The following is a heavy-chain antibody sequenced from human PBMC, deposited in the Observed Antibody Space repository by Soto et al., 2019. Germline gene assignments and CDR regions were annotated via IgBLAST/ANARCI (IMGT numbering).Heavy chain of an antibody. Sequence: PGGSLRLSCTASGFTFGDYAMSWFRQAPGKGLEWVAVISYDGSNKYYADSVKGRFTISRDNSKNTLYLQMNSLRAEDTAVYYCAKAYEYYYDSSGYYYYYYGMDVWGQGTTVTVSS. CDR2: ISYDGSNK. CDR3: AKAYEYYYDSSGYYYYYYGMDV. J-gene: IGHJ6*02. CDR1: GFTFGDYA. D-gene: IGHD3-22*01. V-gene: IGHV3-30*04.